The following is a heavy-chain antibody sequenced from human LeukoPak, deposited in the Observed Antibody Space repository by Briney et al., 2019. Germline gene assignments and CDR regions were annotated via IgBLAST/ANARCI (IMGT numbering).Heavy chain of an antibody. CDR3: ARDAVDTANAV. CDR2: INSDGSTT. D-gene: IGHD5-18*01. CDR1: GFTFTTYW. Sequence: GGSLRLSCAASGFTFTTYWMHWVRHAPGKGLVWVSHINSDGSTTSYADSVKGRFTISRDNAKNTLYLQMNSLRAEDTAVYYCARDAVDTANAVWGQGTTVTVSS. J-gene: IGHJ6*02. V-gene: IGHV3-74*01.